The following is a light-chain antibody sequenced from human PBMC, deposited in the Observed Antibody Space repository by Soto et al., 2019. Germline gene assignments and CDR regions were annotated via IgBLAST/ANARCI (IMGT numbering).Light chain of an antibody. CDR1: QSISGW. CDR3: QQYHTYS. Sequence: DIQMTQSPSTLSASVGDRVIITCRASQSISGWMAWYQQKPGKAPSLLIYKTLKSGVPSRCSGSGSGTEFTLTISSLQPGDFATYYCQQYHTYSFGQGTKVELK. J-gene: IGKJ1*01. V-gene: IGKV1-5*03. CDR2: K.